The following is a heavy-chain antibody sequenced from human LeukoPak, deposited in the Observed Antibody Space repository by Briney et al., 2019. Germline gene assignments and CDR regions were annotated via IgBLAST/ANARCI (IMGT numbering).Heavy chain of an antibody. CDR2: IYNSGST. Sequence: SETLSLTCVVSGGSISRGSNYWTWIRQPAGKGLEWMARIYNSGSTNYSPSLKSRVTISADMSRNQLSLLLTSVTAADTAVYYCARQTFGVLYFDSWGLGTLVIVSS. J-gene: IGHJ4*02. CDR1: GGSISRGSNY. CDR3: ARQTFGVLYFDS. D-gene: IGHD3-10*01. V-gene: IGHV4-61*02.